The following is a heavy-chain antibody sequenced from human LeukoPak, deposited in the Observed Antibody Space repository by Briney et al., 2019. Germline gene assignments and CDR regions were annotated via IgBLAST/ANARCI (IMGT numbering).Heavy chain of an antibody. CDR3: ARVVAAAGNNWFDP. CDR1: GDSISSARYY. J-gene: IGHJ5*02. CDR2: IYTSGST. V-gene: IGHV4-61*02. D-gene: IGHD6-13*01. Sequence: SETLSLTCSVSGDSISSARYYWSWIRQPAGKGLEWIGRIYTSGSTDYNPSLKSRVTISVDTSKNQFSLKLSSVTAADTAVYYCARVVAAAGNNWFDPWGQGTLVTVSS.